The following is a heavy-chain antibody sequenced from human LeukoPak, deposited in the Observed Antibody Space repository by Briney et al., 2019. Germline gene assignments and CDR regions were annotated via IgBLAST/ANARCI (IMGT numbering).Heavy chain of an antibody. CDR3: AREKGGSHDAFDI. J-gene: IGHJ3*02. D-gene: IGHD2-15*01. V-gene: IGHV1-69*05. CDR1: GYTFTSYA. CDR2: IIPIFGTA. Sequence: ASVKVSCKASGYTFTSYAISWVRQAPGQGLEWMGGIIPIFGTANYAQKFQGRVTITTDESTSTAYMELSSLRSEDTAVYYCAREKGGSHDAFDIWGQGTMVTVSS.